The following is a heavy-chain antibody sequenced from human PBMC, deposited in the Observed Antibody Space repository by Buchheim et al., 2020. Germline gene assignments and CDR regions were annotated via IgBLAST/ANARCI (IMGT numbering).Heavy chain of an antibody. CDR3: AREEDYYDSSGQPL. CDR2: IYSGGST. Sequence: EVQLVESGGDLVQPGGSLRLSCAASGFTVSSNYMSWVRQAPGKGLEWVSVIYSGGSTYYADSVKGRFTISRDNSKNTLYLQMNSLRAEDTAVYYCAREEDYYDSSGQPLWGQGTL. D-gene: IGHD3-22*01. J-gene: IGHJ4*02. V-gene: IGHV3-66*01. CDR1: GFTVSSNY.